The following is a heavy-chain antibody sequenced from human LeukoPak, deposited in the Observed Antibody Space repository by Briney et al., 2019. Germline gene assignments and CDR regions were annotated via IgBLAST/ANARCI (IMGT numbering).Heavy chain of an antibody. Sequence: GGSLRLSCAASGFTFSSYGMHWVRQAPGKGLEWAAVIWYDGSNKYYADSVKGRFTISRDNSKNMLYLQMNSLRAEDTAVYYCARDPAAGTPALDYWGQGTLVTVSS. J-gene: IGHJ4*02. CDR1: GFTFSSYG. D-gene: IGHD3-10*01. CDR2: IWYDGSNK. V-gene: IGHV3-33*01. CDR3: ARDPAAGTPALDY.